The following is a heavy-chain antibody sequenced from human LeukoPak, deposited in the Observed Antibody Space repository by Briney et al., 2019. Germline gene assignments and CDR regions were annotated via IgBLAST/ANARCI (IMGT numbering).Heavy chain of an antibody. V-gene: IGHV1-2*02. J-gene: IGHJ5*02. CDR1: GYTFTGYY. D-gene: IGHD6-19*01. CDR3: ATQATTGWHFS. Sequence: ASVKVSCKASGYTFTGYYMHWIRQAPGQGPGWMGWINPNSGGTNYAQRFQGRVTMTRDTSLSTVYMEVSGLRSDDTAVYYCATQATTGWHFSWGQGTLVTVSS. CDR2: INPNSGGT.